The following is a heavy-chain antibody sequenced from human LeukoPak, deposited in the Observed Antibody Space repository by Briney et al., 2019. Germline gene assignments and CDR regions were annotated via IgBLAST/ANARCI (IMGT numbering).Heavy chain of an antibody. Sequence: SETLSLTCAVYGGSFSGYYWSWIRQPPGKGLEWIEEINHSGSTNYNPSLKSRVTISVDTSKNQFSLKLSSVTAADTAVYYCARGPRVGRYFDWLPTLFDYWGQGTLVTVSS. J-gene: IGHJ4*02. CDR3: ARGPRVGRYFDWLPTLFDY. CDR1: GGSFSGYY. D-gene: IGHD3-9*01. V-gene: IGHV4-34*01. CDR2: INHSGST.